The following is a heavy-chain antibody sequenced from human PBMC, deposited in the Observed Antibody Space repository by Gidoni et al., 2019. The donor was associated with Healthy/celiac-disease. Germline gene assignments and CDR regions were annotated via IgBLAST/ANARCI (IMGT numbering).Heavy chain of an antibody. Sequence: EVQLVESGGGLVQPGRSLRLSCAASGFPFDDYAMHWVRQAPGKGLEWVSGISWNSGSIGYADSVKGRFTISRDNAKNSLYLQMNSLRAEDTALYYCAKDSNPSYSSSYYFDYWGQGTLVTVSS. CDR3: AKDSNPSYSSSYYFDY. CDR2: ISWNSGSI. J-gene: IGHJ4*02. V-gene: IGHV3-9*01. D-gene: IGHD6-6*01. CDR1: GFPFDDYA.